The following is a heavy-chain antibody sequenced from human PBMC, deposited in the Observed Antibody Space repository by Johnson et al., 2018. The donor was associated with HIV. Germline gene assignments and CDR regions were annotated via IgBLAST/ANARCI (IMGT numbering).Heavy chain of an antibody. D-gene: IGHD3-10*01. J-gene: IGHJ3*02. CDR2: ISDSGGST. CDR3: AKDGPGGSFDI. Sequence: VQLVESGGGVVQPGRSLRLSCAASGFPFSSYAMNWVRQAPGKGLEWVSAISDSGGSTYFADSVKGRFTISRDDSKNTLYLQMNSLRAEDTAVYYCAKDGPGGSFDIWGQGTMVTVSS. V-gene: IGHV3-23*04. CDR1: GFPFSSYA.